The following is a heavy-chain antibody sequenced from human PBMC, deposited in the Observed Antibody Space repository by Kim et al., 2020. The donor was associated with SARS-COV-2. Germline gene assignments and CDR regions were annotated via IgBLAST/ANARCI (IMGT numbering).Heavy chain of an antibody. CDR3: ARHEGGDSGYRVPIFDY. Sequence: SETLSLTCTVSGGSISSYYWSWIRQPPGKGLEWIGYIYYSGSTNYNPSLKSRVTISVDTSKNQFSLKLSSVTAADTAVYYCARHEGGDSGYRVPIFDYWGQGTLVTVSS. CDR2: IYYSGST. J-gene: IGHJ4*02. CDR1: GGSISSYY. V-gene: IGHV4-59*08. D-gene: IGHD5-12*01.